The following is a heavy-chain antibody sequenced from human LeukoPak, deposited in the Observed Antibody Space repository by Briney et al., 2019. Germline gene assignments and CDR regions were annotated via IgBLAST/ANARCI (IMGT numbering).Heavy chain of an antibody. CDR2: IYNSGST. V-gene: IGHV4-61*02. CDR1: GVSISSGSYD. D-gene: IGHD5-12*01. Sequence: SETLSFTCTVSGVSISSGSYDWRWIRQPAGKGLEWIGRIYNSGSTNYNPSLSSRVTISLDTSNNQFSLKLSSVTASDTAVYYCARNSGYDLNWFHPWGQGTLVTVSS. CDR3: ARNSGYDLNWFHP. J-gene: IGHJ5*02.